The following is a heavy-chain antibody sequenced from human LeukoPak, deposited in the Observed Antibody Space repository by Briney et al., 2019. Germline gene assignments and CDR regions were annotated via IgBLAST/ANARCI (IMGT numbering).Heavy chain of an antibody. CDR1: GYSFTSYY. J-gene: IGHJ4*02. CDR3: ARDRGYSGYGGDY. Sequence: EASVKVSCKASGYSFTSYYMHWVRQAPGQGLEWMGFINPSGSSAAYAQKFQGRLTMTRDMFTSTDYMELTSLTSDDTAVYYCARDRGYSGYGGDYWGQGTLVTVSS. CDR2: INPSGSSA. V-gene: IGHV1-46*01. D-gene: IGHD5-12*01.